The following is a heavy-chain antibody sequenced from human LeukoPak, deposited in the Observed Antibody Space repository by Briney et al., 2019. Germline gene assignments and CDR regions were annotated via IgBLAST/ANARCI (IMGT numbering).Heavy chain of an antibody. D-gene: IGHD6-19*01. CDR3: ARAHRRIAVARWFDP. CDR1: GYSISSGYY. V-gene: IGHV4-38-2*02. J-gene: IGHJ5*02. CDR2: IYHSGST. Sequence: SETLSLTCTVSGYSISSGYYWGWIRQPPGKGLEWIGSIYHSGSTYYNPSLKSRVTISVDKSKNQFSLKLSSVTAADTAVYYCARAHRRIAVARWFDPWGQGTLVTVSS.